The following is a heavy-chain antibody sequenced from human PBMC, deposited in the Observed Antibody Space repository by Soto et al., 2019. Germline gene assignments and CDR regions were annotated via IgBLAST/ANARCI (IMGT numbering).Heavy chain of an antibody. CDR1: GYTFTSYG. CDR3: ARSPDYGDYVPMYYYYYMDV. CDR2: ISAYNGNT. V-gene: IGHV1-18*01. J-gene: IGHJ6*03. D-gene: IGHD4-17*01. Sequence: QVQLVQSGAEVKKPGASVKVSCKASGYTFTSYGISWVRQAPGQGLEWMGWISAYNGNTNYAQKLQGRVTMTTDTSTRTAYMELRSLRSDDTAVYYCARSPDYGDYVPMYYYYYMDVWGKGTTVTVSS.